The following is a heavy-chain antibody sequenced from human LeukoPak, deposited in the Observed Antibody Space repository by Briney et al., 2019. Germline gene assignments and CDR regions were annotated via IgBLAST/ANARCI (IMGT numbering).Heavy chain of an antibody. Sequence: PSETLSLTCTVSGASIITNNFYWGWIRQPPGKGLEWIGSMFYSGSYYYNPSLESRVTILADASKNQFSLKLTSATAADTAVYYCARDGLGTYYNLPPIWGQGTMVTVSS. D-gene: IGHD3-10*01. J-gene: IGHJ3*02. CDR1: GASIITNNFY. V-gene: IGHV4-39*07. CDR2: MFYSGSY. CDR3: ARDGLGTYYNLPPI.